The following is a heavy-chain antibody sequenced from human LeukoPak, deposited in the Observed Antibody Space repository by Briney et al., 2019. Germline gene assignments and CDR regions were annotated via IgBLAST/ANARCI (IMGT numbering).Heavy chain of an antibody. Sequence: ASVKVSCKASGYTFTGYYMHWVRQAPGQGLEWMGGIIPIFGTANYAQKFQGRVTITADKSTSTAYMELSSLRSEDTAVYYCASRYCSGGSCYPWGQGTLVTVSS. J-gene: IGHJ5*02. V-gene: IGHV1-69*06. CDR1: GYTFTGYY. CDR2: IIPIFGTA. D-gene: IGHD2-15*01. CDR3: ASRYCSGGSCYP.